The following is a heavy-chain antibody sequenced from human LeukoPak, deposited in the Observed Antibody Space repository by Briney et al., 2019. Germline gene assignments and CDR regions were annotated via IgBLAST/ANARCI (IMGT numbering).Heavy chain of an antibody. V-gene: IGHV5-51*01. Sequence: GESLKISCKGSGYSFTSYWIGWVRQMPGKGLEWMGIIYPGDSDTRYSPSFQGQVTISAYKSISTAYLQWSSLKASDTAMYYCARQGVDCSSTSCYILGAFDIWGQGTMVTVSS. CDR3: ARQGVDCSSTSCYILGAFDI. CDR2: IYPGDSDT. CDR1: GYSFTSYW. D-gene: IGHD2-2*02. J-gene: IGHJ3*02.